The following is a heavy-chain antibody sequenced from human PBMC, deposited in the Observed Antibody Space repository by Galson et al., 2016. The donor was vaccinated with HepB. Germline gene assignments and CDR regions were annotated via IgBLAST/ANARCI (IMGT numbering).Heavy chain of an antibody. CDR2: IHTGGNT. Sequence: SLRLSCAVSGFPVSSNYMTWVRQAPGKGPEWVSVIHTGGNTYYADSVKGRFLISRDNFKNILYLQMNSLRVGDTAVYYCGRDKRLMPRQGMYYYGTDVWGPGTTVTVSS. CDR1: GFPVSSNY. J-gene: IGHJ6*02. D-gene: IGHD2-2*01. V-gene: IGHV3-53*01. CDR3: GRDKRLMPRQGMYYYGTDV.